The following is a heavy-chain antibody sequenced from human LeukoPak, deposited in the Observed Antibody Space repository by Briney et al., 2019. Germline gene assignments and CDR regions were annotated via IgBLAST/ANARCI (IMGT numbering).Heavy chain of an antibody. CDR1: GFTFSSYW. V-gene: IGHV3-7*03. Sequence: PGGSLRLSCAASGFTFSSYWMSWVRQAPGKGLEWVANIKQDGSEKYYVDSVKGRFTISRDNAKNSLYLQMNSLRAEDTAVYYCARTNSSDTFFGDYWGQGTLVTVSS. D-gene: IGHD6-19*01. CDR3: ARTNSSDTFFGDY. J-gene: IGHJ4*02. CDR2: IKQDGSEK.